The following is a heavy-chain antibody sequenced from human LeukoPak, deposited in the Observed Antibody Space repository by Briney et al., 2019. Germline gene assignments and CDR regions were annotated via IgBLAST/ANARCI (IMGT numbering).Heavy chain of an antibody. CDR3: ARGRGPRIQLWLHYYYYMDV. Sequence: SETLSLTCTVSGGSISSSSYYWGWIRQPPGKGLEWIGSMYSSGRTYYNPSLESRVTISVDTSKNQFSLKLSSVTAADTAVYYCARGRGPRIQLWLHYYYYMDVWGKGTTVTVSS. J-gene: IGHJ6*03. CDR2: MYSSGRT. CDR1: GGSISSSSYY. V-gene: IGHV4-39*07. D-gene: IGHD5-18*01.